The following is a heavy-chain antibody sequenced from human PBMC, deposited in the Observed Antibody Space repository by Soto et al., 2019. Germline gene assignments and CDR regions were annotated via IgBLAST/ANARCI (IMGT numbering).Heavy chain of an antibody. J-gene: IGHJ6*02. CDR1: GYTFTTYG. CDR2: TSVYNGHT. Sequence: ASVKVSCKASGYTFTTYGISWVRQAPGQGLEWMGWTSVYNGHTNYAQNLQGRVIMTTDTSTSTAHMELRSLRFDDTAVYYCARGLLRDIDWPLTDGYYYGMDVWGQGTTVTVSS. CDR3: ARGLLRDIDWPLTDGYYYGMDV. V-gene: IGHV1-18*01. D-gene: IGHD3-9*01.